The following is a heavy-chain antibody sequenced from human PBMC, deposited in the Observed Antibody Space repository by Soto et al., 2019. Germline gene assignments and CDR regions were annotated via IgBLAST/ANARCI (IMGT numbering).Heavy chain of an antibody. CDR3: ARERPDGARLDP. Sequence: QVQLQESSPGLVKPSQTLSLTCTVSGGSISSGDYYWSWIRQPPGKGLEWIGYIYYSGSTHYNPSLKSRVTISVDTSKNQFSLKLSSVTAADTAVYYCARERPDGARLDPWGQGTLVTVSS. D-gene: IGHD6-6*01. V-gene: IGHV4-30-4*01. CDR2: IYYSGST. J-gene: IGHJ5*02. CDR1: GGSISSGDYY.